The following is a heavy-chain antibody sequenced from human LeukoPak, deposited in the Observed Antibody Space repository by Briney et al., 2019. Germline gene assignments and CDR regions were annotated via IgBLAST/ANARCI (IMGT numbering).Heavy chain of an antibody. J-gene: IGHJ4*02. CDR1: GFSFSSYA. CDR3: VKSVYSSYYYGSGSFLL. V-gene: IGHV3-64D*06. CDR2: ITSNGGTT. D-gene: IGHD3-10*01. Sequence: SGGSLRLSCSASGFSFSSYAMHWVRQAPGKGLEYVSAITSNGGTTYYADSVKGRFTISRDNSKNTLYLQMSSLRAEDTAVYYCVKSVYSSYYYGSGSFLLWGQGTLVTASS.